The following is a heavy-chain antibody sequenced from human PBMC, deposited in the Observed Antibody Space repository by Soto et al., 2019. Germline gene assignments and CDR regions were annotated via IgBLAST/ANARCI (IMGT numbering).Heavy chain of an antibody. V-gene: IGHV3-23*01. D-gene: IGHD6-6*01. CDR2: ITGTGGKT. CDR1: GFTFSGYA. J-gene: IGHJ6*02. Sequence: GGSLRLSCAASGFTFSGYAMRWVRQAPGKGLEWVSTITGTGGKTYYAGSVKGRFTISRDNSKNTMYLQINSLTAEDTAVYYCAKDLHTSSAEWRYYFGMDVWGQGTMVTVSS. CDR3: AKDLHTSSAEWRYYFGMDV.